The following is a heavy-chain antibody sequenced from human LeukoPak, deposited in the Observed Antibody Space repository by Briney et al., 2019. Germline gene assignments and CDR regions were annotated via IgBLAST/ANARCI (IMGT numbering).Heavy chain of an antibody. J-gene: IGHJ3*02. D-gene: IGHD5-24*01. CDR2: IHYDGSEK. CDR3: ARNRVGFHYADAFEM. Sequence: GGSLRLSCAASGFSLINSDMHWVRQAPGKGLEWVAFIHYDGSEKRYADSLKGRFTISIDNSKNTLYLQMNSLRGEDAAVYYCARNRVGFHYADAFEMWGQGTMVTVSS. V-gene: IGHV3-30*02. CDR1: GFSLINSD.